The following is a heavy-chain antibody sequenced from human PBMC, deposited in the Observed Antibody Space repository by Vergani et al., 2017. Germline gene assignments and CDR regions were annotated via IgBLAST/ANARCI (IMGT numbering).Heavy chain of an antibody. CDR1: GDSIISRSYY. CDR3: ASGKYYSDSTSHFRGGYFDV. V-gene: IGHV4-39*01. Sequence: QMQLQESGSGLVKASETLSLTCTVSGDSIISRSYYWGWIRQPPGKGLEWIGSIYNSGNGDSSSSLKSRVTISADTSKNQFSLRLTSVTAADTAVYYCASGKYYSDSTSHFRGGYFDVWGRGTLVTVPS. J-gene: IGHJ2*01. CDR2: IYNSGNG. D-gene: IGHD3-16*01.